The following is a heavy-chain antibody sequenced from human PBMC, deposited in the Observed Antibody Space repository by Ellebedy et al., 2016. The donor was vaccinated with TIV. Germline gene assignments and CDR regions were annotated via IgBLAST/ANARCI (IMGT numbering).Heavy chain of an antibody. CDR1: GFTFSDYY. Sequence: PGGSLRLSCAASGFTFSDYYMSWLRQAPGTGLEWISYISGGTSSSTIQYTDSVKGRFTISRDTARNSLYLQMNSLRAEDTAVYYCARGGTVVRGVTHSTAPAAFDIWGQGTMVTVSS. D-gene: IGHD3-10*01. CDR2: ISGGTSSSTI. V-gene: IGHV3-11*04. CDR3: ARGGTVVRGVTHSTAPAAFDI. J-gene: IGHJ3*02.